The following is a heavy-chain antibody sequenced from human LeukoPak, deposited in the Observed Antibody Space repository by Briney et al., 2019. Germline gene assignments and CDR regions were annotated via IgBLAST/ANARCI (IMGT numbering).Heavy chain of an antibody. CDR1: GYTFTSYD. D-gene: IGHD3-10*01. Sequence: ASVKVSCKASGYTFTSYDINWVRPATGQGLEWMGWMNPNSGNTGYAQKFQGRVTKTRNTSISTAYMELSSLRSEDTAAYYCARDGQIGNPGTGSQSDYWGQGTLVTVPS. CDR2: MNPNSGNT. J-gene: IGHJ4*02. V-gene: IGHV1-8*01. CDR3: ARDGQIGNPGTGSQSDY.